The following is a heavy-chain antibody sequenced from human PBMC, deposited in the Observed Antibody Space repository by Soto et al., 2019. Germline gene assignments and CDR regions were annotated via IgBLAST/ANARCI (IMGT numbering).Heavy chain of an antibody. CDR3: ARALLDNIVVVPAAGKDIMDV. CDR2: IIPILGIA. CDR1: GGTFSSYT. Sequence: SVKVSCKASGGTFSSYTISWVRQAPGQGLEWMGRIIPILGIANYAQKFQGRVTITADKSTSTAYMELSSLRSEDTAVYYCARALLDNIVVVPAAGKDIMDVWGKGTTVTVSS. V-gene: IGHV1-69*02. D-gene: IGHD2-2*01. J-gene: IGHJ6*03.